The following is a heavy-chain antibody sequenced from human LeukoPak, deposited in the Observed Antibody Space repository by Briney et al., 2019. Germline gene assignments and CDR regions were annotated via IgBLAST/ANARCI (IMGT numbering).Heavy chain of an antibody. V-gene: IGHV3-53*01. CDR2: IYSGTI. CDR1: GFTVSSNS. Sequence: GGSLRLSCTVSGFTVSSNSMSWVRQAPGKGLEWVSFIYSGTIHYSDSVKGRFTISRDNSKNTLYLQMNSLRAEDTAVYYCAREQVTTPYYYYYYMDVWGKGTTVAVSS. J-gene: IGHJ6*03. D-gene: IGHD1-1*01. CDR3: AREQVTTPYYYYYYMDV.